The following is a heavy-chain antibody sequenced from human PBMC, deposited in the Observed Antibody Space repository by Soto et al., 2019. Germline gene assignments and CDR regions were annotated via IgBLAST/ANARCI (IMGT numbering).Heavy chain of an antibody. D-gene: IGHD2-2*01. Sequence: SGSLSLTCTVSGGSISGGGYYWSWIRQHPGKGLEWIGYIYYSGSTYYNPSLKSRVTISVDTSKNQFSLKLSSVTAADTAVYYCARCRRAQYQLLYWFDPWGQGTLVTVSS. CDR3: ARCRRAQYQLLYWFDP. V-gene: IGHV4-31*03. J-gene: IGHJ5*02. CDR2: IYYSGST. CDR1: GGSISGGGYY.